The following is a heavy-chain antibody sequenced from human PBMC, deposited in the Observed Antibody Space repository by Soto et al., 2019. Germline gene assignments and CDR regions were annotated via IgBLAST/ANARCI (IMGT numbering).Heavy chain of an antibody. CDR2: IWYDGSNK. Sequence: ESGGGVVPPGRSLRLSCAASGFTFSSYGMHWVRQAPGKGLEWVAVIWYDGSNKYYADSVKGRFTISRDNSKNTLYLQMNSLRAEHTAVYYCARDQSSKLAAADYWGQGTLVTVSS. D-gene: IGHD6-13*01. V-gene: IGHV3-33*01. J-gene: IGHJ4*02. CDR3: ARDQSSKLAAADY. CDR1: GFTFSSYG.